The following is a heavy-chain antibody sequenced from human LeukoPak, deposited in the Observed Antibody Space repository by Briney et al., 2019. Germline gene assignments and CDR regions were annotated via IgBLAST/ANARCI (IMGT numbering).Heavy chain of an antibody. D-gene: IGHD5-18*01. CDR2: IKSKTDGGTT. CDR1: GFTFSNAW. Sequence: GGSLRLSCAASGFTFSNAWMSWVRQAPGKGLEWVGRIKSKTDGGTTDYAAPVKGRFTISRDDSKNTLHLQMNRLKIEDTAVYYCTTGPGYSYGFVAFDIWGQGTMVTVSS. V-gene: IGHV3-15*01. J-gene: IGHJ3*02. CDR3: TTGPGYSYGFVAFDI.